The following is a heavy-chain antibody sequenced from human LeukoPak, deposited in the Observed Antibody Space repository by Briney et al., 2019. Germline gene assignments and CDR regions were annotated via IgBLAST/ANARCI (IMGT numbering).Heavy chain of an antibody. CDR3: ARATLSHLTGYRY. J-gene: IGHJ4*02. D-gene: IGHD3-9*01. CDR2: ISGSGSYI. Sequence: GGSLRLSCAASGFTFNSYTMNWVRQTPGKGLEWVSSISGSGSYIFYADSVKGRFTISRDNAKNSLYLQMNSLRAEDTAVYYCARATLSHLTGYRYWGQGTLVTVSS. CDR1: GFTFNSYT. V-gene: IGHV3-21*01.